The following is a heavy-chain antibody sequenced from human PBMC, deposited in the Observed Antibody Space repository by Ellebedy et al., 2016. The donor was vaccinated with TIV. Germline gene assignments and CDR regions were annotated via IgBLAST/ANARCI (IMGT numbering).Heavy chain of an antibody. CDR2: IFSDGSII. D-gene: IGHD6-13*01. CDR1: GFTFSRYW. J-gene: IGHJ4*02. Sequence: GESLKISCAASGFTFSRYWMHWVRQAPGKGLVWLSRIFSDGSIITYVDSVKGRFTISRDNAKNTLYLQMNSLRVEDTALYYCAKQTWYNNNWYSDFWGLGNLVTVSS. CDR3: AKQTWYNNNWYSDF. V-gene: IGHV3-74*01.